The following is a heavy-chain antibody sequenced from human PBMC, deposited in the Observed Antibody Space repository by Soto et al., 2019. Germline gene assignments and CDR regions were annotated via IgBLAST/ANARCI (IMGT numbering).Heavy chain of an antibody. J-gene: IGHJ4*02. Sequence: EVQLLESGGGSIQPGGSVRLSCAASGFTFSSYAMTWVRQAPGKGLEWVSSISVDGSSYYADSVKGRFTISRDNSKNTLYLHMSSPRAEDTAVYYCAKNYFCDNWGQGTLVTVSS. CDR3: AKNYFCDN. V-gene: IGHV3-23*01. CDR1: GFTFSSYA. CDR2: ISVDGSS.